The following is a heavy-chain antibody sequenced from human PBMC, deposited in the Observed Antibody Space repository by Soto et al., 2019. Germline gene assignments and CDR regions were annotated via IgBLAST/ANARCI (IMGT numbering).Heavy chain of an antibody. CDR3: ARVRRPARTVAYGMDV. V-gene: IGHV4-4*07. Sequence: SETLSLTCTVSGGSISSYYWSWIRQPAGKGLEWIGRIYTSGSTNYNPSLKSRVTLSVDMSKYQFSLKLSSVTAADTAVYYCARVRRPARTVAYGMDVWGQGITVTVSS. CDR2: IYTSGST. J-gene: IGHJ6*02. D-gene: IGHD6-6*01. CDR1: GGSISSYY.